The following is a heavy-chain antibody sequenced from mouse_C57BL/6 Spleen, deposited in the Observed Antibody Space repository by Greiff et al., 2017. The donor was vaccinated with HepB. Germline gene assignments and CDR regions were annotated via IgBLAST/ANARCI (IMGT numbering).Heavy chain of an antibody. CDR3: ARSKFTTGSNFDY. D-gene: IGHD1-1*01. CDR2: IDPSDSYT. V-gene: IGHV1-69*01. Sequence: VKLMESGAELVMPGASVKLSCKASGYTFTSYWMHWVKQRPGQGLEWIGEIDPSDSYTNYNQKFKGKSTLTVDKSSSTAYMQLSSLTSEDSAVYYCARSKFTTGSNFDYWGQGTTLTVSS. J-gene: IGHJ2*01. CDR1: GYTFTSYW.